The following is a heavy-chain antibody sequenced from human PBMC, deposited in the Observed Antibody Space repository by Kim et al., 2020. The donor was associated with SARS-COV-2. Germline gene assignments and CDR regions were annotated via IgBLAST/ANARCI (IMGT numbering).Heavy chain of an antibody. V-gene: IGHV4-61*01. CDR2: VSYSGNT. CDR1: GASVSTGSYH. CDR3: VRDVSQWSWFDS. D-gene: IGHD2-8*01. Sequence: SETLSLTCNVSGASVSTGSYHWSWIREPPGKGLEWIGFVSYSGNTDYNPSLKSRVTISADMSKNQFSLNLRSVTAADTAVYYCVRDVSQWSWFDSWGQGTLVTVSS. J-gene: IGHJ5*01.